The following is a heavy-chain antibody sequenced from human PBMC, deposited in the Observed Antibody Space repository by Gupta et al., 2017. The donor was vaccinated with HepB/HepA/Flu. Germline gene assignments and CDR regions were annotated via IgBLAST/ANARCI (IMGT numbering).Heavy chain of an antibody. D-gene: IGHD3-3*01. CDR1: GFRFSNYW. CDR2: ISDDDGST. V-gene: IGHV3-74*01. CDR3: ARDVTRFRVGNFAFDI. J-gene: IGHJ3*02. Sequence: EVQLVESGGGFVQPGGSLRLSCEASGFRFSNYWMPWARHVPGKGLAWVSHISDDDGSTHYAGSVKGRFTIFRDNAKNTVYLQMNSLRVEDTGVYYCARDVTRFRVGNFAFDIWGQGTTVTVSS.